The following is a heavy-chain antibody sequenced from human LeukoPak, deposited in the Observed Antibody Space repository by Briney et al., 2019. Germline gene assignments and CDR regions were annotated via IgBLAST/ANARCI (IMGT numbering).Heavy chain of an antibody. D-gene: IGHD1-1*01. CDR1: GFTFSSYG. CDR3: AKAYNWNDFDY. J-gene: IGHJ4*02. Sequence: GGSLRLSCAASGFTFSSYGMHWVRQAPGKGLEWVAVIWYDGSNKYYADSVKGRFTISRDNSKNTLYLQMNSLRAEDTAVYYCAKAYNWNDFDYWGQGTLVTVSS. V-gene: IGHV3-30*02. CDR2: IWYDGSNK.